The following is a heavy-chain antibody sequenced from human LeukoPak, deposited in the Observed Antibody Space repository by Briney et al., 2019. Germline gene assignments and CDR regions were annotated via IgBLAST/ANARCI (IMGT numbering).Heavy chain of an antibody. CDR3: ARAAYSSSWYYYYYYVDV. CDR2: IRSDGINK. V-gene: IGHV3-30*02. D-gene: IGHD6-13*01. J-gene: IGHJ6*03. CDR1: GFTFSTYG. Sequence: PGGSLRLSCAASGFTFSTYGMHWVRQAPGKGLGWVAFIRSDGINKYYADSVKGRFTMSRDNSKNSLYLQMNSLRAEDTAVYYCARAAYSSSWYYYYYYVDVWGKGTTVTVSS.